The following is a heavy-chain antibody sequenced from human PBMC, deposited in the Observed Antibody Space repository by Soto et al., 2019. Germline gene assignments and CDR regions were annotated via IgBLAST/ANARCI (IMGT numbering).Heavy chain of an antibody. CDR3: AKGSGDIVVVVAASSGFDS. D-gene: IGHD2-15*01. J-gene: IGHJ5*01. V-gene: IGHV3-23*01. CDR1: GFSFSSYA. CDR2: ISNSGGST. Sequence: EGRLLESGGGLVQPGGSLRLSCAATGFSFSSYAMTWVRQAPGKGLEWVSGISNSGGSTYYADSVKGRFTISRDNSKRSLYLHMNSLRAEDTAVYYCAKGSGDIVVVVAASSGFDSWGQGTLVTVSA.